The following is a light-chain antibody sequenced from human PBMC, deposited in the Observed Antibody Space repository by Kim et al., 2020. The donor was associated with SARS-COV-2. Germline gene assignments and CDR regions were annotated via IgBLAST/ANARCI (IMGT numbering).Light chain of an antibody. J-gene: IGKJ4*01. Sequence: ASGGDRGTITCRASQGISSYLAWYQQKPGTAPKLLIYSASTLQSGVPSRFSGSGSGTDFTLTISSLQPEDFATYYCQQLNSYPLTFGGGTKVDIK. CDR1: QGISSY. V-gene: IGKV1-9*01. CDR2: SAS. CDR3: QQLNSYPLT.